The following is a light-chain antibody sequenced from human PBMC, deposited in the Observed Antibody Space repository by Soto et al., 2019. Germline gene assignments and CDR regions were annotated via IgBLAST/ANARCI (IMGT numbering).Light chain of an antibody. V-gene: IGKV1-13*02. Sequence: AIQTSHSPSSLSASVGDRVTYTPPASQGISTSLAWYQQKPGKAPKLLIYAASSLESGVPSRFSGSGSGTDFTLTITSLQPEDFATYYCQQFNSYPSTFGQGTRLEIK. CDR3: QQFNSYPST. CDR2: AAS. CDR1: QGISTS. J-gene: IGKJ5*01.